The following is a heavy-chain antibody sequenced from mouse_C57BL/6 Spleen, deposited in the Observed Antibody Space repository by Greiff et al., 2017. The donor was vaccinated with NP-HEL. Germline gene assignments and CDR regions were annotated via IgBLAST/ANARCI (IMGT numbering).Heavy chain of an antibody. CDR1: GYTFTDYY. J-gene: IGHJ2*01. CDR3: AREEGVYY. Sequence: VKVVESGPELVKPGASVKISCKASGYTFTDYYINWVKQRPGQGLEWIGWIFTGSGSTYYNETFKGKATLTVDKSSSTAYMLLSSLTSEDSSVYFCAREEGVYYWGQGTTLTVSS. CDR2: IFTGSGST. V-gene: IGHV1-75*01.